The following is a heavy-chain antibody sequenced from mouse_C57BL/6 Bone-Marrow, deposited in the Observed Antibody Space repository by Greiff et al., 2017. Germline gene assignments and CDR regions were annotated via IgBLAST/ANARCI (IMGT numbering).Heavy chain of an antibody. D-gene: IGHD1-1*01. V-gene: IGHV1-64*01. Sequence: QVQLQQPGAELVKPGASVKLSCKASGYTFTSYWMHWVKQRPGQGLEWIGMIHPNSGSTNYNEKFKSKATLTVDKSSSTAYMQLSSLTAEDSAVYYCAREGYYYSSSFFDYWGQGTTLTVSS. J-gene: IGHJ2*01. CDR3: AREGYYYSSSFFDY. CDR1: GYTFTSYW. CDR2: IHPNSGST.